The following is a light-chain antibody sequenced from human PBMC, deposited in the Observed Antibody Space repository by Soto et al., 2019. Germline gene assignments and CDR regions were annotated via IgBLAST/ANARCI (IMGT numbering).Light chain of an antibody. CDR2: GVS. CDR3: LQHYSWPWT. J-gene: IGKJ1*01. V-gene: IGKV3-20*01. CDR1: QSVSSTL. Sequence: ELVLTQSPVALSLSSGERATLSCRASQSVSSTLLTWYQQKPGQAPRLLIYGVSSRATGIPDRFSGSGSGTDFTLTISGLQSEDSGVYYCLQHYSWPWTFGQGTKVEIK.